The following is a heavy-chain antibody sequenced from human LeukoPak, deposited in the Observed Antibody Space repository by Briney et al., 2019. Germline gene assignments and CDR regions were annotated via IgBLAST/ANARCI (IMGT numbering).Heavy chain of an antibody. J-gene: IGHJ3*02. CDR2: INPSGGST. D-gene: IGHD3-22*01. CDR1: GYTFTSYA. V-gene: IGHV1-46*01. CDR3: ARAYDSNGLDGFDI. Sequence: GASVKVSCKASGYTFTSYAIHWVRQAPGQRLEWMGIINPSGGSTTYAQKFQGRVTMTSDTSTSTVYMELSSLRSEDTAVYYCARAYDSNGLDGFDIWGQGTMVTVSS.